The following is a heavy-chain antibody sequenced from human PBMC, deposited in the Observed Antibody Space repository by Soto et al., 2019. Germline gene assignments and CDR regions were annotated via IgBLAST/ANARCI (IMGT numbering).Heavy chain of an antibody. V-gene: IGHV3-23*01. CDR2: ISGSGGST. Sequence: SLRLSLEASGFTFRSYAISWVLQAPGKGLEWVSAISGSGGSTYYADSVKGRFTISRDNSKNTLYLQMNSLRAEDTAVYYCAKDRRGYSYDRFDYWGQGTMVTVSS. J-gene: IGHJ4*02. D-gene: IGHD5-18*01. CDR1: GFTFRSYA. CDR3: AKDRRGYSYDRFDY.